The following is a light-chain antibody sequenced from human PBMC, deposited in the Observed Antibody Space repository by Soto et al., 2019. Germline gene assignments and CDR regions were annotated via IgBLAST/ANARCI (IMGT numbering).Light chain of an antibody. CDR2: EGV. CDR3: TSYAGSNTYV. J-gene: IGLJ1*01. V-gene: IGLV2-8*01. CDR1: KNDIGVYDF. Sequence: QSVLTQPPSASGSPGQSVTISCTGTKNDIGVYDFVSWYQHHPGKAPRLIIYEGVQRPSGVPDRFSGSKSGNTASLTVSGLQAADEADYFCTSYAGSNTYVFGSRTKVTVL.